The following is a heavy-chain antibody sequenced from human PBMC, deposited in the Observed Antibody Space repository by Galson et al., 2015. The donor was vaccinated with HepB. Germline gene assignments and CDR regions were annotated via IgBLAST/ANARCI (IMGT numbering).Heavy chain of an antibody. CDR3: ARSRLRFLEWLVGWFDP. Sequence: SVKVSCKASGGIFSSYAFSWVRQAPGQGLEWMGGIIPVYDTANYAQKFQGRVTISADESTSTDYMELKNLTYEDTAVYYCARSRLRFLEWLVGWFDPWGQGTLVTVSS. CDR2: IIPVYDTA. D-gene: IGHD3-3*01. CDR1: GGIFSSYA. V-gene: IGHV1-69*13. J-gene: IGHJ5*02.